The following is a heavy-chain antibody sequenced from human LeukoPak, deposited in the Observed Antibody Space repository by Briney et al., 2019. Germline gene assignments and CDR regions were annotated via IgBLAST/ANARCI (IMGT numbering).Heavy chain of an antibody. CDR2: IYTGDSDT. CDR3: ARGFGYAGNYFDS. J-gene: IGHJ4*02. Sequence: GESLKISCKGSGYIFTYYWIGWVRQMPGKGLEYMGIIYTGDSDTRYSPSFQGQVTISDDKSISTAYLQRSSLEASDTAIYYCARGFGYAGNYFDSWGQGTLVTVSS. CDR1: GYIFTYYW. V-gene: IGHV5-51*01. D-gene: IGHD5-18*01.